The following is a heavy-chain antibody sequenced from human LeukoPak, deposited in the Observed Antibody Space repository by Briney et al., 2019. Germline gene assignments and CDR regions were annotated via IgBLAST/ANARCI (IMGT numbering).Heavy chain of an antibody. Sequence: GSLRLSCVASGFMFDDFGMSWVRQAPGKGLEWVSGINWMGGNAVYPDSMKGRFTISRDNAKNSVFLQLDRLRVEDTAVYYCTRRAGDTTHRHFDLWGRGTLVIVSS. CDR3: TRRAGDTTHRHFDL. CDR2: INWMGGNA. V-gene: IGHV3-20*04. D-gene: IGHD1-26*01. CDR1: GFMFDDFG. J-gene: IGHJ2*01.